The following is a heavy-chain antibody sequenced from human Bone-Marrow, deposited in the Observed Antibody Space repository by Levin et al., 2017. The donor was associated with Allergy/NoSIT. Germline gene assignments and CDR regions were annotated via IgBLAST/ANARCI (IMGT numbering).Heavy chain of an antibody. CDR1: GFSLSSSPVG. Sequence: TLSLTCTFSGFSLSSSPVGVAWIRQPPGKALEWLAVVYWDDDKRYNPSLRSRLTITKDTSKNQVVLTVTNMDPADTATYFCAHRDRAGYRSGWETFYLDYWGQGILVTVS. CDR2: VYWDDDK. D-gene: IGHD6-19*01. CDR3: AHRDRAGYRSGWETFYLDY. J-gene: IGHJ4*02. V-gene: IGHV2-5*02.